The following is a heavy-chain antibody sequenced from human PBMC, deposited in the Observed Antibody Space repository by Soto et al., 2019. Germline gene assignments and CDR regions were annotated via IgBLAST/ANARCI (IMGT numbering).Heavy chain of an antibody. V-gene: IGHV4-4*02. CDR2: IYYSGGT. CDR1: GDSINSNYC. J-gene: IGHJ4*02. D-gene: IGHD6-19*01. Sequence: QVQLQESGPGLVRPSGTLSLTCAVSGDSINSNYCWTWVRQPPGKGLEWIAEIYYSGGTSYNPSLQSRVTISMDKSKNQFSLNLTSVTAADTAMYYCARDTGWGLGYWGQGPLVTVSS. CDR3: ARDTGWGLGY.